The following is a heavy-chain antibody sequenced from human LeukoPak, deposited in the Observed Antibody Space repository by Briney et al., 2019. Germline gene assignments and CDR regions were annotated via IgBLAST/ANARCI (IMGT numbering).Heavy chain of an antibody. V-gene: IGHV3-49*03. J-gene: IGHJ4*02. Sequence: GGSLRLSCTASGFTFGDYVMNWFRQAPGEGLEWVGFIRSKNYGGTTEYAAPVRGRFTISRDDSKTIAYLQMNSLRTEDTAVYYCTRGRWQEQPVFDYWGQGALVTVSS. CDR3: TRGRWQEQPVFDY. CDR2: IRSKNYGGTT. D-gene: IGHD6-13*01. CDR1: GFTFGDYV.